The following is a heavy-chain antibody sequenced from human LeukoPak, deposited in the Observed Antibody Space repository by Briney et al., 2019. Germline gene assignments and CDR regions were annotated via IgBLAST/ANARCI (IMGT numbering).Heavy chain of an antibody. V-gene: IGHV1-69*04. Sequence: SVKVSCKASGGTFSSYAISWVRQAPGQGLEWMGRIIPILGIANYAQKFQGRVTITADKSTSTAYMELSSLKASDTAMYYCARGRHGCTDLDYWGQGTLVTVSS. CDR1: GGTFSSYA. CDR3: ARGRHGCTDLDY. J-gene: IGHJ4*02. CDR2: IIPILGIA. D-gene: IGHD5-24*01.